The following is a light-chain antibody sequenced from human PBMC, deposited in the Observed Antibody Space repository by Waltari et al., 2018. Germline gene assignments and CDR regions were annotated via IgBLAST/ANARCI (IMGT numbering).Light chain of an antibody. CDR2: AAS. J-gene: IGKJ1*01. CDR3: QQSYTAPWT. V-gene: IGKV1-39*01. Sequence: DIQMTQSPSSLSASVGDRVTLTCRASQTIVTYLNWYQQKPGKAPKILIYAASSLQSGVPSRFSGSGSGTDFTLTINSLQPEDFATYFCQQSYTAPWTFGQGTQVEIK. CDR1: QTIVTY.